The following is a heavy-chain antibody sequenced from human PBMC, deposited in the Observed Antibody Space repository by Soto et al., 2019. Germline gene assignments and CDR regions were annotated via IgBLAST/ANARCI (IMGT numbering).Heavy chain of an antibody. CDR3: ARDQGVVGATGYYYYYGMDV. D-gene: IGHD1-26*01. CDR2: IIPIFGTA. Sequence: SVKVSCKASGGTFSSYAISWVRQAPGQGLEWMGGIIPIFGTANYAQKFQGRVTITADESTSTAYMELSSLRSEDTAVYYCARDQGVVGATGYYYYYGMDVWGQGTTVTVSS. V-gene: IGHV1-69*13. J-gene: IGHJ6*02. CDR1: GGTFSSYA.